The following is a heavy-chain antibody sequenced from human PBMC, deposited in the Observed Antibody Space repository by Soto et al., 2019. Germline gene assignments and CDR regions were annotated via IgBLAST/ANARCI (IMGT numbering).Heavy chain of an antibody. V-gene: IGHV3-66*01. J-gene: IGHJ5*02. Sequence: EVQLVESGGGLVQPGGSLRLSCAASGFTVSSNYMSWVRQAPGKGLEWVSVIYSGGSTYYADSVKGRVNISRDNSKNTLYLQMNSLRDEDTAVYYCARDYTTDVWSGYSRWFDPCGQGALVSVS. CDR2: IYSGGST. D-gene: IGHD3-3*01. CDR1: GFTVSSNY. CDR3: ARDYTTDVWSGYSRWFDP.